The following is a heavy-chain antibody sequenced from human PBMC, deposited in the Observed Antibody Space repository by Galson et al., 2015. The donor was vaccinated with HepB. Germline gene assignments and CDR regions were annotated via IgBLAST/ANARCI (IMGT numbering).Heavy chain of an antibody. CDR2: IRQDGGQK. Sequence: SLRLSCAASGFTFSNYWMSWVRQAPGKGLEWVANIRQDGGQKYYVDSVKGRFTISRDSAKNSLYLQMNSLRAEDTAVYYCARGGDYFYYGVDVWGQGTTVTVSS. D-gene: IGHD3-16*01. CDR1: GFTFSNYW. J-gene: IGHJ6*02. CDR3: ARGGDYFYYGVDV. V-gene: IGHV3-7*03.